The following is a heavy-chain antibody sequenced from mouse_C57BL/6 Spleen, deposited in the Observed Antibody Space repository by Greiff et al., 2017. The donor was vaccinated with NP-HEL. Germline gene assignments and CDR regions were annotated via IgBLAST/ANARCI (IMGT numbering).Heavy chain of an antibody. Sequence: VQLQQPGAELVRPGTSVKLSCKASGYTFTSYWMHWVKQRPGQGLEWIGVIDPSDSYTNYNQKFKGKATLTVDTSSSTAYMQLSSLTSEDAAVYYCARYHYGYDEYWGQGTLVTVSA. J-gene: IGHJ3*01. V-gene: IGHV1-59*01. CDR1: GYTFTSYW. CDR2: IDPSDSYT. CDR3: ARYHYGYDEY. D-gene: IGHD2-2*01.